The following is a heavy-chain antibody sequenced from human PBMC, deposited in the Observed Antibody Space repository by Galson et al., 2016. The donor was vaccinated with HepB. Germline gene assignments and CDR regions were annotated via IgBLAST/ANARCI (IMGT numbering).Heavy chain of an antibody. CDR1: GYSFISYW. CDR3: VRRGCSGATCHSPVWAGDQDY. D-gene: IGHD2-15*01. Sequence: QSGAEVKKPGESLKISCKTSGYSFISYWIGWVRQMPGKGLEWMGIIYPGDSDTRYSPSFQGQVTISADKSTTTAYLQWSSLKASDTAMYYCVRRGCSGATCHSPVWAGDQDYWGQGTQVVVSS. J-gene: IGHJ4*02. CDR2: IYPGDSDT. V-gene: IGHV5-51*01.